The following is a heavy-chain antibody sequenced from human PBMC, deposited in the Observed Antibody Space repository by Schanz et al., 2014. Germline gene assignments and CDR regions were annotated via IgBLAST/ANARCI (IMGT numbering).Heavy chain of an antibody. CDR3: ARGTRYLRFDY. D-gene: IGHD1-20*01. CDR2: IYYSGST. Sequence: QVQLQESGPGLVKPSETLSLTCSVSGDSISSSYWSWIRQPPGKGLEYIGYIYYSGSTDYNPSLKNRVTISIDTSKKQFSLRLSYVTAADTAVYYCARGTRYLRFDYWGQGTLVTVSS. CDR1: GDSISSSY. V-gene: IGHV4-59*01. J-gene: IGHJ4*02.